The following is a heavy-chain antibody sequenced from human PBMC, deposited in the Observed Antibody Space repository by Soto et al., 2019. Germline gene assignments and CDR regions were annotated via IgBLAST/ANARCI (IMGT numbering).Heavy chain of an antibody. CDR2: ISVYNGNT. CDR3: ARKMTTVVTGDLYWYFDL. D-gene: IGHD4-17*01. J-gene: IGHJ2*01. Sequence: ASVKVSCKASGYTFINYDISWVRQAPGQGLEWMGWISVYNGNTNYAQKFQGRVTMTTDTSTSTAYMELRSLRSDDTAVYYCARKMTTVVTGDLYWYFDLWGRGTLVTVSS. CDR1: GYTFINYD. V-gene: IGHV1-18*01.